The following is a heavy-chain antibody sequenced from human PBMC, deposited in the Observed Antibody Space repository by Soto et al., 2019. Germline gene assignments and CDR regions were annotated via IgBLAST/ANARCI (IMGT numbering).Heavy chain of an antibody. J-gene: IGHJ6*02. V-gene: IGHV4-34*01. CDR3: ASGQKGHYYYYGMDV. CDR2: INHSGST. Sequence: SETLSLTCAVYGGSFSGYYLSWIRQPPGKGLEWIGEINHSGSTNYNPSLKSRVTISVDTSKNQFSLKLSSVTAADTAVYYCASGQKGHYYYYGMDVWGQGTTVS. CDR1: GGSFSGYY.